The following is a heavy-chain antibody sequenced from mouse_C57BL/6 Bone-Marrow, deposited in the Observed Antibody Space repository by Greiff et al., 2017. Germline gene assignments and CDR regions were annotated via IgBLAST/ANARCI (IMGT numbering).Heavy chain of an antibody. J-gene: IGHJ2*01. Sequence: EVQLQESGAELVRPGASVKLSCKASGFTIKDDYMHWVKQRPEQGLEWIGWIDPENGDTEYASKFQGKATITADTSSNTAYLQLSSLTSEDTAVYYCTPAGYYFDYWGQGTTLTVSS. CDR2: IDPENGDT. CDR1: GFTIKDDY. D-gene: IGHD3-1*01. CDR3: TPAGYYFDY. V-gene: IGHV14-4*01.